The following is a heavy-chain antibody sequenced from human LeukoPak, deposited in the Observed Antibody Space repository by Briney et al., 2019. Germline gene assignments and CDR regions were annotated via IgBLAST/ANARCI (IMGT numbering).Heavy chain of an antibody. D-gene: IGHD6-13*01. CDR3: ARGVSSSWDSSYYFDY. J-gene: IGHJ4*02. CDR1: GGSFSGYY. CDR2: TNHSGST. Sequence: PSETLSLTCAVYGGSFSGYYWSWIRQPPGKGLEWIGETNHSGSTNYNPSLKSRVTISVDTSKNQFSLKLSSVTAADTAVYYCARGVSSSWDSSYYFDYWGQGTLVTVSS. V-gene: IGHV4-34*01.